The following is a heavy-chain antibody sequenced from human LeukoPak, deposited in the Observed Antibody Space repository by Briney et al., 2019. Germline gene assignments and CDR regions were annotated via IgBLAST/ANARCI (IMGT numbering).Heavy chain of an antibody. D-gene: IGHD4-11*01. CDR1: GGSISSYY. Sequence: PSETLSLTCTVSGGSISSYYWSWIRQPPGKGLEWIGYIYYSGSTNYNPSLKSRVTISVDTSKNQFSLNLSSVTAADTAVYYCARGPDYSNYIYYYGMDVWGQGTTVTVSS. CDR3: ARGPDYSNYIYYYGMDV. CDR2: IYYSGST. J-gene: IGHJ6*02. V-gene: IGHV4-59*01.